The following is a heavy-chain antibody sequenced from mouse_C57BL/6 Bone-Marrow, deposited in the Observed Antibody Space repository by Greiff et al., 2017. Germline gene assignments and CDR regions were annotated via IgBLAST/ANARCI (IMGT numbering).Heavy chain of an antibody. J-gene: IGHJ1*03. CDR3: ARWAPDGYYGYYGV. CDR2: IGPDSGGT. Sequence: QVQLQQSGADLVQPGASVKLSCTASGYTFTSYWMHWVQQRPGRGLEWIGGIGPDSGGTKYNEKFKSKATLTVDKPSSTAYMQLSSLTSEESAVYYCARWAPDGYYGYYGVWGTGTTVTVAT. V-gene: IGHV1-72*01. D-gene: IGHD2-3*01. CDR1: GYTFTSYW.